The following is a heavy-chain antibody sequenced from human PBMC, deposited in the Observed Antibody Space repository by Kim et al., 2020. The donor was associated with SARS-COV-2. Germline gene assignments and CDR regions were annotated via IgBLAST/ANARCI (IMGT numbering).Heavy chain of an antibody. Sequence: YYNASLSSRVYLSIDTSKNHFSLKLTSVTAADTAVYYCARHVDGSSLLDPWGQGSLVTVSS. V-gene: IGHV4-39*01. CDR3: ARHVDGSSLLDP. J-gene: IGHJ5*02. D-gene: IGHD2-15*01.